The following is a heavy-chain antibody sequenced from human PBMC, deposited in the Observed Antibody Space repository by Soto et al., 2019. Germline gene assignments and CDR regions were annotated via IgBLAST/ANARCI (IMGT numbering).Heavy chain of an antibody. J-gene: IGHJ3*02. V-gene: IGHV1-3*01. D-gene: IGHD2-15*01. CDR3: ARDRVAMGAFDI. CDR1: GYTFTSYA. Sequence: ASVKVSCKASGYTFTSYAMHWVRQAPGQRLEWMGWINAGNGNTNYAQKLQGRVTMTTDTSTSTAYMELRSLRSDDTAVYYCARDRVAMGAFDIWGQGTMVTVSS. CDR2: INAGNGNT.